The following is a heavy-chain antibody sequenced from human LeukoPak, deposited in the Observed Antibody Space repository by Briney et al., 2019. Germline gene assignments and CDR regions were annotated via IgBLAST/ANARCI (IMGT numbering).Heavy chain of an antibody. V-gene: IGHV4-39*07. Sequence: SETLSLTYTVTGGSISSSTYSWGWIRQPPGKGLEWIGSIYYSGSTYYNPSLKSRVTISVDTSKNQFSLKLRSVTAADTAVYYCARVVGVLWLDYMDVWGKGTTVTISS. J-gene: IGHJ6*03. CDR3: ARVVGVLWLDYMDV. CDR1: GGSISSSTYS. D-gene: IGHD3-10*01. CDR2: IYYSGST.